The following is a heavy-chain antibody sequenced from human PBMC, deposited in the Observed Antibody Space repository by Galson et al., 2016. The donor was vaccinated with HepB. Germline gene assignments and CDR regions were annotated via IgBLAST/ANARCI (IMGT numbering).Heavy chain of an antibody. CDR1: GFTFSSYG. CDR2: ISYDGSNR. V-gene: IGHV3-30*18. Sequence: SLRLSCAASGFTFSSYGMHWVRQAPDKGLEWVAVISYDGSNRYYADSVKGRFTISRDNSKKTLYLQMNSLRAEDTAVYYCAKDGRIYCSSASCHDHFHYWGQGTLVTVSS. D-gene: IGHD2-2*01. CDR3: AKDGRIYCSSASCHDHFHY. J-gene: IGHJ4*02.